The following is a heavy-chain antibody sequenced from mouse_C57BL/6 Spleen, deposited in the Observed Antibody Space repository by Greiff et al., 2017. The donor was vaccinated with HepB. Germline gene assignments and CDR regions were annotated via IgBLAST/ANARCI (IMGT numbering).Heavy chain of an antibody. Sequence: VKLMESGAELVMPGASVKLSCKASGYTFTSYWMHWVKQRPGQGLEWIGEIDPSDSYTNYNQKFKGKSTLTVDKSSSTAYMQLSSLTSEDSAVYYCARWTAQATGAMDYWGQRTSVTVSS. V-gene: IGHV1-69*01. D-gene: IGHD3-2*02. J-gene: IGHJ4*01. CDR3: ARWTAQATGAMDY. CDR1: GYTFTSYW. CDR2: IDPSDSYT.